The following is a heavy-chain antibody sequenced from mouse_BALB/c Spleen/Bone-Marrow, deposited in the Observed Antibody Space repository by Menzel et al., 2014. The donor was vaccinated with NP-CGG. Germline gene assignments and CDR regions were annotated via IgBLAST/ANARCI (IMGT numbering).Heavy chain of an antibody. CDR2: IYPGDGDA. D-gene: IGHD1-1*01. J-gene: IGHJ4*01. V-gene: IGHV1-87*01. Sequence: QVQLQQSGAELARPGASVKLSCKASGYTFTSYWMQWVKQRPGQGLEWIGTIYPGDGDARYTQKFKGKATSTADKSSSTAYMQLSSLASEDSAVYYCARNYYYASSWSAMDYWGQGTSVTVSS. CDR1: GYTFTSYW. CDR3: ARNYYYASSWSAMDY.